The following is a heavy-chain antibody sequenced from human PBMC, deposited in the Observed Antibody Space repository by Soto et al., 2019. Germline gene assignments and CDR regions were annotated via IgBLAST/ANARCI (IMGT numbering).Heavy chain of an antibody. V-gene: IGHV4-31*03. D-gene: IGHD3-22*01. Sequence: TLSLTCSVSGYSITAGGYYWSWIRQHPGKGLEWIGSFYSSGSIIYNPSLKSRVSISGDTSRNQFSMTLTSVTAADTALYYCARMYSSGSGWFHPWGQGTLVTVSS. J-gene: IGHJ5*02. CDR3: ARMYSSGSGWFHP. CDR2: FYSSGSI. CDR1: GYSITAGGYY.